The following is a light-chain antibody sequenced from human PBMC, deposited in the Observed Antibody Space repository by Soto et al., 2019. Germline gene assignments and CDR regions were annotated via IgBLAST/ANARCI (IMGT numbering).Light chain of an antibody. Sequence: DIVLTQSPGTLSLSPGDRATLSCRASQSITGNYLAWHQQKNGQAPKLLIYGASTRAPGIPDSFNGSESGTDFALAISRLQADDGAVYHCHQKSSSVRPFGGETKFEIK. J-gene: IGKJ4*02. CDR2: GAS. CDR3: HQKSSSVRP. V-gene: IGKV3-20*01. CDR1: QSITGNY.